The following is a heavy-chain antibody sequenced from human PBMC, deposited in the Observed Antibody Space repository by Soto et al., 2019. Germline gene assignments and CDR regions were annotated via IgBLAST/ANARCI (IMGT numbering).Heavy chain of an antibody. CDR2: IDHSGST. CDR1: GGSISSYY. J-gene: IGHJ4*02. Sequence: SETLSLTCTVSGGSISSYYWSWIRQPPGTGLEWIGEIDHSGSTTYNPSLKSRVTISVDTSNNQISLKLTSVTAADTAVYYCARDKITGLFDYWGQGTLVTVSS. V-gene: IGHV4-34*01. D-gene: IGHD2-8*02. CDR3: ARDKITGLFDY.